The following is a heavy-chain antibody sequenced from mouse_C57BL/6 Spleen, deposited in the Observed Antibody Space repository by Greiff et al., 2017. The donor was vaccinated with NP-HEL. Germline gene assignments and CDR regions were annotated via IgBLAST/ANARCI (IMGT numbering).Heavy chain of an antibody. Sequence: VQLKESGPELVKPGASVKIPCKASGYTFTDYNMDWVKQSHGKSLEWIGDINPNNGGTIYNQKFKGKATLTVDKSSSTAYMELRSLTSEDTAVYYCARSDTTVVATNFDVWGTGTTVTVSS. V-gene: IGHV1-18*01. CDR2: INPNNGGT. D-gene: IGHD1-1*01. CDR3: ARSDTTVVATNFDV. J-gene: IGHJ1*03. CDR1: GYTFTDYN.